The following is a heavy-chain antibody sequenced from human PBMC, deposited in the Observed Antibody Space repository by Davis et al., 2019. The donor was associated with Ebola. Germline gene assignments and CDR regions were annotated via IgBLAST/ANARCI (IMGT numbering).Heavy chain of an antibody. J-gene: IGHJ6*02. Sequence: GGSLRLSCAASGFTFSDYYMSWIRQAPGKGLEWVSYISSSSSYTNYADSVKGRFTISRDNAKNSLYLQMNSLRAEDTAVYYCARDMTTVTALLIYGMDVWGQGTTVTVSS. CDR1: GFTFSDYY. V-gene: IGHV3-11*06. CDR3: ARDMTTVTALLIYGMDV. D-gene: IGHD4-17*01. CDR2: ISSSSSYT.